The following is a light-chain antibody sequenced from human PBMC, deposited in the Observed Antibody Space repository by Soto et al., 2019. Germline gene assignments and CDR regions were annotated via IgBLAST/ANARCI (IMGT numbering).Light chain of an antibody. CDR1: QSIDTW. J-gene: IGKJ1*01. Sequence: DIQMTQSPSILSASVGDRVTITCRASQSIDTWLAWHQQKPGEAPKLLISKASNLENGVPSRFSGSGSGTEFTLTISSLQPDDFATYYCQQYNSYRAFGQGTKVEMK. V-gene: IGKV1-5*03. CDR2: KAS. CDR3: QQYNSYRA.